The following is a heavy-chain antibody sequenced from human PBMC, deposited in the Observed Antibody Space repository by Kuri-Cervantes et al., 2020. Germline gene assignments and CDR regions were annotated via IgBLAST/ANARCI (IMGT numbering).Heavy chain of an antibody. Sequence: GGSLRLSCAASGFTVSSNYMSWVRQAPGKGLEWVSVIYSGGSTYYADSVKGRFTISRDNSKNTLYLQMNSLRAEDTAVYYCARATLAGSFSGMDVWGQGTTVTVSS. D-gene: IGHD3-10*01. J-gene: IGHJ6*02. CDR1: GFTVSSNY. CDR3: ARATLAGSFSGMDV. V-gene: IGHV3-66*01. CDR2: IYSGGST.